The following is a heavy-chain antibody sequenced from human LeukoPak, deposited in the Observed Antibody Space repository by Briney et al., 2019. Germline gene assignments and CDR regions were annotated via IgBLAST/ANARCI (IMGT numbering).Heavy chain of an antibody. CDR1: GFTFSSYW. CDR2: INSDGSST. Sequence: PGGSLRLSCAASGFTFSSYWMHWVRHAPGKGLVWVSRINSDGSSTSYADSVKGRFTISRDNAKNTLYLQMNSLRAEDTAVYYCAAPGPYYYDSSGYLDYWGQGTLVTVSS. CDR3: AAPGPYYYDSSGYLDY. J-gene: IGHJ4*02. D-gene: IGHD3-22*01. V-gene: IGHV3-74*01.